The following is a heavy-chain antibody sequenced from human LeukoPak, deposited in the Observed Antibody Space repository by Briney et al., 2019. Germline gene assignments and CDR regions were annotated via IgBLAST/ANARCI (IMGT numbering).Heavy chain of an antibody. CDR3: AAAAAGADEFDY. CDR1: GGSISSGSYY. J-gene: IGHJ4*02. Sequence: SETLSLTCTVSGGSISSGSYYWSWIRQPAGKGLEWIGRIHTSGSTNYNPSLKSRVTISVDTSKNQFSLKLSSVTAADTAVYYCAAAAAGADEFDYWGQGTLVTVSS. V-gene: IGHV4-61*02. CDR2: IHTSGST. D-gene: IGHD6-13*01.